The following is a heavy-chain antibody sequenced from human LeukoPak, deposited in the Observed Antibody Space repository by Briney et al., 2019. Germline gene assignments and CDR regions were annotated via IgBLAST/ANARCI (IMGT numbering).Heavy chain of an antibody. D-gene: IGHD3-3*01. J-gene: IGHJ5*02. V-gene: IGHV4-4*07. CDR1: GGSISSYY. CDR3: ARDITIFGVAPQNWFDP. Sequence: SETLSLTCTVPGGSISSYYWSWIRQPAGKGLEWIGRIYTSGSTNYNPSLKSRVTMSVDTSKNQFSLKLSSVTAADTAVYYCARDITIFGVAPQNWFDPWGQGTLVTVSS. CDR2: IYTSGST.